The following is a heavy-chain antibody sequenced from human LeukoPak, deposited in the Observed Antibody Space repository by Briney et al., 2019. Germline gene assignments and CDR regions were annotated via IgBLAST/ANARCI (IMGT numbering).Heavy chain of an antibody. V-gene: IGHV4-31*03. CDR3: ARGRLRLGELSLNFGY. CDR2: IYYSGST. Sequence: SSQTLSLTCTVSGGSISSGGYYWSWIRQHPGTGLEWIGYIYYSGSTYYNPSLKSRVTISVDTSKNQFSLKLSSVTATDTAVYYCARGRLRLGELSLNFGYWGQGTLVTVSS. CDR1: GGSISSGGYY. J-gene: IGHJ4*02. D-gene: IGHD3-16*02.